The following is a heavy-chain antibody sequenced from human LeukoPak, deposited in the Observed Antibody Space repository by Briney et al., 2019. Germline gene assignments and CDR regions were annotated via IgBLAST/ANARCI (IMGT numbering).Heavy chain of an antibody. CDR1: GFTFKDYG. CDR3: ARRIEMATIGFDH. D-gene: IGHD5-24*01. J-gene: IGHJ4*02. V-gene: IGHV3-20*04. CDR2: INRNGDSL. Sequence: GGSLRLSCAASGFTFKDYGMTWIRQAPGRGLEWGSGINRNGDSLGYADSVKGRFTISRNNAKNSLYLQMDNLRAEDTAFYYCARRIEMATIGFDHWGQGALVTVSS.